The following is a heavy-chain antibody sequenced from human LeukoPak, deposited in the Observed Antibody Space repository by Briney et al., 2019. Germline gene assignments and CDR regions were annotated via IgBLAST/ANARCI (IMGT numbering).Heavy chain of an antibody. CDR1: GYTFTSYG. CDR3: ARSRLGSGWYTFDY. D-gene: IGHD6-19*01. CDR2: ISAYNGNT. J-gene: IGHJ4*02. V-gene: IGHV1-18*01. Sequence: ASVKVSCKASGYTFTSYGISWVRQAPGQGLEWMGWISAYNGNTNYAQKLQGRVTMTTDTSTSTAYMELRSLRSDDTAVYYCARSRLGSGWYTFDYWGQGTLVTVSS.